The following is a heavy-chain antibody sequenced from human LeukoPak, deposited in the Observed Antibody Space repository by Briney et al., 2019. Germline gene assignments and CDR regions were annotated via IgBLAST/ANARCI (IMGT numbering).Heavy chain of an antibody. Sequence: GASVKVSCKASGGTFSSHAIAWMRQAPGQGPEWMGGIIPISGTANYAQKFQGRVTITTDESTSTAYLALSSLASDDTAVYYCARGLQYQLLKALGHYYMDVWGEGTTVTVSS. V-gene: IGHV1-69*05. J-gene: IGHJ6*03. CDR3: ARGLQYQLLKALGHYYMDV. D-gene: IGHD2-2*01. CDR1: GGTFSSHA. CDR2: IIPISGTA.